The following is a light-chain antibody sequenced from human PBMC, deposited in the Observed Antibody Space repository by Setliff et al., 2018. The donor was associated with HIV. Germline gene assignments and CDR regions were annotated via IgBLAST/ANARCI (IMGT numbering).Light chain of an antibody. CDR1: SSDVGGYNY. CDR2: AVS. CDR3: SSYTSSTPLYV. V-gene: IGLV2-14*03. Sequence: QSALAQPASVSGSPGQSITISCTGSSSDVGGYNYVSWYQQHPGKAPKLMIYAVSNRPSGVSNRFSGSKSGNTASLTISGFQAEDEADYYCSSYTSSTPLYVFGTGTKVTVL. J-gene: IGLJ1*01.